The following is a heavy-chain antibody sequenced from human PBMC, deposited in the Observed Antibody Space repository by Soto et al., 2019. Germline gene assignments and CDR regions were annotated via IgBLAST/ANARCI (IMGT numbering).Heavy chain of an antibody. CDR2: IYDTGISFYTPST. Sequence: SETLSHTCTVSGASITASYWSWIGRPPGKGLEWIAYIYDTGISFYTPSTSYNPSPKSRVTMSVDTSKSQFSLKLTSVTAADKAVYYCARGEDAFFYYGLDVWGQGITVTVAS. CDR1: GASITASY. CDR3: ARGEDAFFYYGLDV. J-gene: IGHJ6*02. V-gene: IGHV4-59*01.